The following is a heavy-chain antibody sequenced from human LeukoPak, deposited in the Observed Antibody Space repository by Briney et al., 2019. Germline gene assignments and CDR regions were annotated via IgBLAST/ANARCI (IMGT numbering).Heavy chain of an antibody. V-gene: IGHV3-66*01. CDR1: GFSVSTFY. Sequence: GGSLRLSCAASGFSVSTFYMSWVRQAPGKGLEWVSVLYTAGPTYCADSVQGRFTISRDNSKNTLFLQMDNLRADDTATYYCARSGPSVLWSKSFDYWGQGALVTVSS. J-gene: IGHJ4*02. CDR3: ARSGPSVLWSKSFDY. D-gene: IGHD3-10*01. CDR2: LYTAGPT.